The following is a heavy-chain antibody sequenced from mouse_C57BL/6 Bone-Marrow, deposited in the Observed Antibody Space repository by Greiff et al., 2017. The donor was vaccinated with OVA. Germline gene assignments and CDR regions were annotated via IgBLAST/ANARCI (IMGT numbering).Heavy chain of an antibody. J-gene: IGHJ1*03. CDR3: ARKVMISHWYFDV. D-gene: IGHD2-3*01. V-gene: IGHV1-55*01. CDR2: IYPGSGST. Sequence: QVQLQQPGAELVKPGASVKMSCKASGYTFTSYWITWVKQRPGPGLEWIGDIYPGSGSTNYNAKFKSKATLTVDTSSSTAYMQLSSLTSEDSAVYYCARKVMISHWYFDVWGTGTTVTVSS. CDR1: GYTFTSYW.